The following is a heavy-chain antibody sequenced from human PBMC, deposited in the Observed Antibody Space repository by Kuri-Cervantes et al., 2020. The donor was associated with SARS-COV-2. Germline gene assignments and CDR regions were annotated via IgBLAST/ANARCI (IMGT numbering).Heavy chain of an antibody. CDR2: ISYDGSNK. CDR3: ARAPDGYYDSSGFVHPFDY. J-gene: IGHJ4*02. Sequence: GGSLRLSCAVSGFTFSSYSMNWVRQAPGKGLEWVAVISYDGSNKYYADSVKGQFTISRDNSKNTLYLQMNSLRAEATAVYYCARAPDGYYDSSGFVHPFDYWGQGTLVTVSS. D-gene: IGHD3-22*01. V-gene: IGHV3-30*03. CDR1: GFTFSSYS.